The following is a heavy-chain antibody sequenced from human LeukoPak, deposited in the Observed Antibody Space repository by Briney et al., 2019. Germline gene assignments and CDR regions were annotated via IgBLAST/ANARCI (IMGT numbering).Heavy chain of an antibody. V-gene: IGHV1-24*01. J-gene: IGHJ4*02. CDR3: ATAPFIVGATLDY. CDR2: FDPEDGET. CDR1: GYTLTELS. Sequence: EASVKVSCKVSGYTLTELSMHWVRQAPGKGLEWMGGFDPEDGETIYAQKFQGRVTMTEDTSTDTACMELSSLRSEDTAVYYCATAPFIVGATLDYWGQGTLVTVSS. D-gene: IGHD1-26*01.